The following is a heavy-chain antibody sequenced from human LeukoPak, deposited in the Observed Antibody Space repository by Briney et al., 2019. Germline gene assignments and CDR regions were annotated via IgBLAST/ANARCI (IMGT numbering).Heavy chain of an antibody. CDR2: ISGSGGST. J-gene: IGHJ4*02. Sequence: GGSPRLSCAASGFTFSSYAMSWVRQAPGKGLEWVSAISGSGGSTYYADSVKGRFTISRDNSKNTLYLQMNSLRAEDTAVYYCAKPPVRPSGVEVLYYFDCWGQGTLVTVSS. D-gene: IGHD6-6*01. CDR1: GFTFSSYA. CDR3: AKPPVRPSGVEVLYYFDC. V-gene: IGHV3-23*01.